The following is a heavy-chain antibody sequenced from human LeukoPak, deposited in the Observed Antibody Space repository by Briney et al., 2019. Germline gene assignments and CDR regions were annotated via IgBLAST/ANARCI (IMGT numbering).Heavy chain of an antibody. J-gene: IGHJ4*02. D-gene: IGHD3-10*01. CDR2: INSDGSST. Sequence: GGSLRLSCAASGFTFSSYWMHWVRQAPGKGLVWVSRINSDGSSTSYADSVKGRFTISRDNAKNTLYLQMNSLRAEDTAVYYCAKDPWYYYGSGSLENDYWGQGTLVTVSS. V-gene: IGHV3-74*01. CDR1: GFTFSSYW. CDR3: AKDPWYYYGSGSLENDY.